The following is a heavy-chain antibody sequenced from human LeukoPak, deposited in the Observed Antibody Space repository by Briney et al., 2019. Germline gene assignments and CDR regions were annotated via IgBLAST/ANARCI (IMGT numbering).Heavy chain of an antibody. CDR2: INPNSGGT. J-gene: IGHJ5*02. Sequence: ASVKVSCKASGYTFTGYYMHWVRQAPGQGLEWMGWINPNSGGTNYAQKFQGRVTMTRDTSISTAYMELSRLRSDDTAVYYCARGPVLRYFDWFNNWFDPWAREPWSPSPQ. D-gene: IGHD3-9*01. CDR3: ARGPVLRYFDWFNNWFDP. CDR1: GYTFTGYY. V-gene: IGHV1-2*02.